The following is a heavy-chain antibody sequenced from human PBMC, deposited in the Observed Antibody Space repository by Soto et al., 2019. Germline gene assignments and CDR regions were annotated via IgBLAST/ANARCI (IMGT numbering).Heavy chain of an antibody. CDR2: IYNDGTT. D-gene: IGHD3-10*01. CDR1: GLPVAGSY. CDR3: VRPLPSGQTHARDV. Sequence: GGSLRLSCVASGLPVAGSYMAWVRQAPGEGLEWASVIYNDGTTYYSQSVEGRFTISRDTSKNTLYLQMDRLRDEDTAVYYCVRPLPSGQTHARDVWGQGTTVTVSS. V-gene: IGHV3-53*01. J-gene: IGHJ6*02.